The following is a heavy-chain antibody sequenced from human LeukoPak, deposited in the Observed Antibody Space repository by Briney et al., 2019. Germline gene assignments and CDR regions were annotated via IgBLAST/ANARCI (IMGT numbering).Heavy chain of an antibody. CDR1: GGSISSYY. Sequence: SETLSLTCTVSGGSISSYYWSWIRQPPGKGLEWIGYIYYSGSTNYNPSLKSRVTISVDTSKNQFSLKLSSVTAADTAVYYCARVRGGSYLHLNWFDPWGQGTLVTVSS. J-gene: IGHJ5*02. CDR3: ARVRGGSYLHLNWFDP. D-gene: IGHD1-26*01. CDR2: IYYSGST. V-gene: IGHV4-59*01.